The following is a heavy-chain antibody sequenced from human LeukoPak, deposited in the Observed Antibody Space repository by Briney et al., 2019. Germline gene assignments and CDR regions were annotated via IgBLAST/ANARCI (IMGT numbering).Heavy chain of an antibody. D-gene: IGHD1-26*01. CDR3: ARAGLTYSGSYYNWFDP. J-gene: IGHJ5*02. CDR1: DGSMNNDY. V-gene: IGHV4-59*12. Sequence: SETLSLTCSVSDGSMNNDYWTWIRQPPGKGLEWIGYIYFSGSTDYNPSLRSRVTISVDRSKNQFSLKLSSVTAADTAVYYCARAGLTYSGSYYNWFDPWGQGTLVTVSS. CDR2: IYFSGST.